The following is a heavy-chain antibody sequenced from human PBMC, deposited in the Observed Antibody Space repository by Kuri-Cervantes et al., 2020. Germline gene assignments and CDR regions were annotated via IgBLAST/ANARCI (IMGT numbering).Heavy chain of an antibody. CDR1: GYTFTSYA. Sequence: ASVKVSCKASGYTFTSYAMHWVRQAPGQRLEWMGWINAGNGDTKYSQKFQGRVTITRDTSASTAYMELSSLRSEDTAVYYCAKDGVRYSSGWYGVDPWGQGTLVTVSS. D-gene: IGHD6-19*01. CDR2: INAGNGDT. CDR3: AKDGVRYSSGWYGVDP. J-gene: IGHJ5*02. V-gene: IGHV1-3*01.